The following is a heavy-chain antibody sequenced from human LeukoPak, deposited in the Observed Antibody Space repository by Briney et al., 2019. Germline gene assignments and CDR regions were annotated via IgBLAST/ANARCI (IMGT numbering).Heavy chain of an antibody. CDR2: IKSKTDGGTT. CDR3: SSSSAAAAGIDFDN. D-gene: IGHD6-13*01. Sequence: GGSLRLSCAASGFTFSNAWMSWVRQAPGKGLEWVGRIKSKTDGGTTDYAAPVKGRFTISRDDSKSIAYLQMDSLKTEDTAVYYCSSSSAAAAGIDFDNWGQGTLVTVSS. CDR1: GFTFSNAW. V-gene: IGHV3-15*01. J-gene: IGHJ4*02.